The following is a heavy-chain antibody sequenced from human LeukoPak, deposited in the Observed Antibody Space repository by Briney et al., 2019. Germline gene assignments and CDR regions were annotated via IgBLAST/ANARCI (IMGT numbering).Heavy chain of an antibody. J-gene: IGHJ4*02. CDR2: IKQDGSEK. V-gene: IGHV3-7*01. Sequence: GGSLRLSCAASGFTFSNYWMSWVRQAPGKGLEWVANIKQDGSEKYYVDSVKGRFTISRDNAKNSLYLQMNSLRAEDTAVYYCASARGDYVFTPSSYWGQGTLVTVSS. CDR3: ASARGDYVFTPSSY. CDR1: GFTFSNYW. D-gene: IGHD4-17*01.